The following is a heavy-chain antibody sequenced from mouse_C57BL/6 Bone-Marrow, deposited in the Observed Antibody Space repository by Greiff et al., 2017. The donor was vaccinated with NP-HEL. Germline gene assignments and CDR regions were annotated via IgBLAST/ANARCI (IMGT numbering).Heavy chain of an antibody. D-gene: IGHD2-4*01. CDR2: IRNKANGYTT. CDR1: GFTFTDYY. CDR3: ARSIYYDYADDPFYAMDY. V-gene: IGHV7-3*01. Sequence: EVKLMESGGGLVQPGGSLSLSCAASGFTFTDYYMSWVRQPPGKALEWLAFIRNKANGYTTEYSASVKGRFTISRDNSQSILYLQMIALRAEDSATYYCARSIYYDYADDPFYAMDYWGQGTSVPVSS. J-gene: IGHJ4*01.